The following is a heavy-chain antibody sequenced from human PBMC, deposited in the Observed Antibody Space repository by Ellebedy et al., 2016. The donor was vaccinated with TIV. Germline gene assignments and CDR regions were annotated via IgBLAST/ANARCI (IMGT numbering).Heavy chain of an antibody. CDR3: ARSGDYRQNVYYDS. Sequence: GESLKLSCAASGFPFRSYSMNWVRQPPGTGLEWVSCISATSITLSYADSGKGRFTISIDNAKNSLYLQMNSLRDEDTGLYYCARSGDYRQNVYYDSWGQGTLVTVSS. CDR1: GFPFRSYS. V-gene: IGHV3-48*02. CDR2: ISATSITL. J-gene: IGHJ4*02. D-gene: IGHD4-17*01.